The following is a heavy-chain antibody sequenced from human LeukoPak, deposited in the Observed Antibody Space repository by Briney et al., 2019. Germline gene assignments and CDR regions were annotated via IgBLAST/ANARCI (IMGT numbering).Heavy chain of an antibody. D-gene: IGHD3-16*01. Sequence: PSETLSLTCTVSGGSISSGGYYWSWIRQPPGKGLEWIGEINHSGSTNYNPSLKSRVTISVDTSKNQFSLKLSSVTAADTAVYYCARVSPAGITFGGPTIYWGQGTLVTVSS. J-gene: IGHJ4*02. CDR3: ARVSPAGITFGGPTIY. V-gene: IGHV4-39*07. CDR2: INHSGST. CDR1: GGSISSGGYY.